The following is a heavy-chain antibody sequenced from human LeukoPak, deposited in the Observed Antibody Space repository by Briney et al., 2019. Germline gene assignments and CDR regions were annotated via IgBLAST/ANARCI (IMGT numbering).Heavy chain of an antibody. D-gene: IGHD2-2*01. CDR3: ARVRDPAAVNWFDP. CDR2: ISACNGNT. CDR1: GYTFTSYG. Sequence: ASVKVSCKASGYTFTSYGISWVRQAPGQGLEWMGWISACNGNTNYAQKLQGRVTMTTDTSTSTAYMELRSLRSDDTAVYYCARVRDPAAVNWFDPWGQGTLVTVSS. J-gene: IGHJ5*02. V-gene: IGHV1-18*01.